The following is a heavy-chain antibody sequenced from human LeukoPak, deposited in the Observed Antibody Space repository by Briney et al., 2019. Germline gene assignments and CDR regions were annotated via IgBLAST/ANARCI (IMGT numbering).Heavy chain of an antibody. J-gene: IGHJ5*02. CDR1: GYTFTGYY. Sequence: ASVKVSCKASGYTFTGYYLHWVRQAPGQGLEWMGWINPDSGGTYFAQKFQGRVTMTRDTSINTAYMELTTLRSDDTAIYYCTRERLSTTSWFDPWGQGTLVTVSS. CDR2: INPDSGGT. D-gene: IGHD5-12*01. V-gene: IGHV1-2*02. CDR3: TRERLSTTSWFDP.